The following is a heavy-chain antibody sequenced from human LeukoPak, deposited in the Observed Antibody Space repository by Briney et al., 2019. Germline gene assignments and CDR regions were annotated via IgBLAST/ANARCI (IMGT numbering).Heavy chain of an antibody. J-gene: IGHJ6*03. V-gene: IGHV1-69*05. CDR1: AGTFSSYA. CDR2: IIPIFGTA. CDR3: ARTPLGNSYYYMDV. Sequence: GSSVKVSCKSSAGTFSSYALSWVRQPPGQGLEWMGGIIPIFGTANYAQKFQGRVTITTDEATSTAYMELSSLRAKDTAVYYCARTPLGNSYYYMDVWGKGTTVTVSS.